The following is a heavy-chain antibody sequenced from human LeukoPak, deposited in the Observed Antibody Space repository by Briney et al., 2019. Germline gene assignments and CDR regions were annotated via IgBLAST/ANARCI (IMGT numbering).Heavy chain of an antibody. Sequence: SETLSLTCTVSGGSISSYYWSWIRQPPGKGLEWIGYIYYSGSTNYNPSLKSRVTISVDTSKNQFSLKLSSVTAADTAVYYCARGGIVGALFDYWGQGTLVTVSS. J-gene: IGHJ4*02. CDR1: GGSISSYY. V-gene: IGHV4-59*01. CDR3: ARGGIVGALFDY. CDR2: IYYSGST. D-gene: IGHD1-26*01.